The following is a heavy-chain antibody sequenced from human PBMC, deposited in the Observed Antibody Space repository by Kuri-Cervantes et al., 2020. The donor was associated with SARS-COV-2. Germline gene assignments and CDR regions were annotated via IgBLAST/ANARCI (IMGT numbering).Heavy chain of an antibody. CDR2: ISSSSSTI. Sequence: LSLTCAASGFTFSSYSMNWVRQAPGKGLEWVSYISSSSSTIYYADSVKGRFTISRDNARNSLYLQMNSLRDEDTAVHYCARGSEAGYYYFDYWGQGTLVTVSS. J-gene: IGHJ4*02. V-gene: IGHV3-48*02. D-gene: IGHD3-9*01. CDR3: ARGSEAGYYYFDY. CDR1: GFTFSSYS.